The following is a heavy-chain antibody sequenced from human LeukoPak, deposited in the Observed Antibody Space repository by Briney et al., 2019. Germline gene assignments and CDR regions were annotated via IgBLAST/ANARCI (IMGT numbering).Heavy chain of an antibody. CDR2: IYSGGST. CDR1: GFTVSSNY. Sequence: PGRSLRLSCAASGFTVSSNYMSWVRQAPGKGLEWVSVIYSGGSTYYADSVKGRFTISRDNSKNTLYLQMNSLRAEDTAVYYCARDSRSSPLGYWGQGTLVTVSS. D-gene: IGHD1-26*01. CDR3: ARDSRSSPLGY. J-gene: IGHJ4*02. V-gene: IGHV3-53*01.